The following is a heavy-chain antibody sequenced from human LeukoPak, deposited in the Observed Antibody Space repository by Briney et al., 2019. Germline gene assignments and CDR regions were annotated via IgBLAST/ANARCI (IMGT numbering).Heavy chain of an antibody. Sequence: GSLRLSCAASGFTFSSYWIHWVRQAPGKGLVWVSRINSDGSSTSYADSVKGRFTISRDNAKNTLYLQMNSLRAEDTAVYYCARDCTNGVCPGDYWGQGTLVTVSS. D-gene: IGHD2-8*01. CDR3: ARDCTNGVCPGDY. J-gene: IGHJ4*02. V-gene: IGHV3-74*01. CDR1: GFTFSSYW. CDR2: INSDGSST.